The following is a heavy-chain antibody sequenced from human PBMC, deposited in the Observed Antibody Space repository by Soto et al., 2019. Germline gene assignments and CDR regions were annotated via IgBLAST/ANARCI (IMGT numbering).Heavy chain of an antibody. Sequence: SETLSLTCTVSGGSISSYYWSWIRQPPGKGLEWIGYIYYSGSTNYNPSLKSRVTISVDTSKNQFSLKLSSVTAADTAVYYCARQMVRGVKVDYWGQGTLVTVSS. CDR2: IYYSGST. J-gene: IGHJ4*02. V-gene: IGHV4-59*08. CDR3: ARQMVRGVKVDY. CDR1: GGSISSYY. D-gene: IGHD3-10*01.